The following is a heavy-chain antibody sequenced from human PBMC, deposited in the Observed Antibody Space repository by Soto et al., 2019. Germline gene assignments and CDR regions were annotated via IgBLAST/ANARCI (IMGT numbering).Heavy chain of an antibody. CDR1: GGTFNRYI. CDR2: FTPMVGIA. V-gene: IGHV1-69*02. CDR3: AGAPTTGSAFDI. J-gene: IGHJ3*02. Sequence: QVQLVQSGAEVKKPGSSVKVSCKGSGGTFNRYIISWVRQAPGQGLEWMGRFTPMVGIANYAQKFRGRVTITADKATGTAYMELSNLRSEDTAVYYCAGAPTTGSAFDIWGQGTMVTVSS. D-gene: IGHD4-17*01.